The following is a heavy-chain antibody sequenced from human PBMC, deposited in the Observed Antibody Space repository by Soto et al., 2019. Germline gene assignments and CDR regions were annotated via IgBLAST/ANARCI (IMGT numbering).Heavy chain of an antibody. D-gene: IGHD2-15*01. CDR2: ISYDGSNK. CDR3: AKDLGYCSGGSWYVGPFGY. J-gene: IGHJ4*02. V-gene: IGHV3-30*18. Sequence: QVQLVESGGGVVQPGRSLRLSCAASGFTFSSSGMNWVRQAPGKGLEWVAVISYDGSNKYCADSVKGRFTISRDNSKNTLYMQMNSLRAEDTAVYYCAKDLGYCSGGSWYVGPFGYWGQGTLVTVSS. CDR1: GFTFSSSG.